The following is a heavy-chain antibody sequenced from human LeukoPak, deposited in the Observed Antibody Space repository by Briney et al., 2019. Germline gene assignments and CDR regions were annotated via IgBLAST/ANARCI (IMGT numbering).Heavy chain of an antibody. CDR1: GFTFSSYA. CDR2: ISYDGSNK. J-gene: IGHJ4*02. Sequence: QPGGSLRLSCAASGFTFSSYAMHWVRQAPGKGLEWVAVISYDGSNKYYADSVKGRFTISRDNSKNTLYLQMNSLRAEDTAVYYCERPPRSSASYWGQGTLVTVSS. V-gene: IGHV3-30-3*01. D-gene: IGHD6-6*01. CDR3: ERPPRSSASY.